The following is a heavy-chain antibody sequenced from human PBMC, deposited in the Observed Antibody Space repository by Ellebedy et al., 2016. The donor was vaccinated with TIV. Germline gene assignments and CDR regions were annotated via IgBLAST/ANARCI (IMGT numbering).Heavy chain of an antibody. V-gene: IGHV3-30-3*01. D-gene: IGHD2-2*01. CDR3: ARDAIPAARYYYYYYMDV. Sequence: GGSLRLXCAASGFAFSDYTMNWVRQAPGKGLEWVAVISYDEINKYYANSVKGRFTVSRENSKNTLHLQMNSLRSEDTAVYYCARDAIPAARYYYYYYMDVWGKGTTVTVSS. CDR2: ISYDEINK. J-gene: IGHJ6*03. CDR1: GFAFSDYT.